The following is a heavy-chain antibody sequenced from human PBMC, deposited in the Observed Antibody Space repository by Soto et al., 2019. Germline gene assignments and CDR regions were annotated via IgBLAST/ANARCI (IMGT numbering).Heavy chain of an antibody. V-gene: IGHV3-33*01. CDR3: ARDLAVWEDIVVVPAAKGVDYYYYGMDV. CDR2: IWYDGSNK. J-gene: IGHJ6*02. Sequence: GGSLRLSCAASVFTFSSYGMHWVRQAPGKGLEWVAVIWYDGSNKYYADSVKGRFTISRDNSKNTLYLQMNSLRAEDTAVYYCARDLAVWEDIVVVPAAKGVDYYYYGMDVWGQGTMVTVSS. D-gene: IGHD2-2*01. CDR1: VFTFSSYG.